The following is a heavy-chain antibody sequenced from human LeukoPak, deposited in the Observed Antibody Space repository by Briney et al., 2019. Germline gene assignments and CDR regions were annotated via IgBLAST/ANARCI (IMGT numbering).Heavy chain of an antibody. J-gene: IGHJ4*02. CDR2: ITDSGGST. CDR1: GFTFNIYS. CDR3: AKISGYFDY. Sequence: PGGSLRLSCAASGFTFNIYSMSWVRQAPGRGLEWVSAITDSGGSTYYADSVKGRFTISRGNSKNTLFLQMTSLRAEDTALYYCAKISGYFDYWGRGTLVTVSS. D-gene: IGHD3-10*01. V-gene: IGHV3-23*01.